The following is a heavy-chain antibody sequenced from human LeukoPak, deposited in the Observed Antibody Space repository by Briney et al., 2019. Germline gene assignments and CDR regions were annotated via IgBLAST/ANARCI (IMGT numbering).Heavy chain of an antibody. CDR2: INCSGST. Sequence: SETLSLTCAVYGVSFSSYYWSWIRQPPGKGLEWIGEINCSGSTNYNPSLKSRVTISIDMSKNQFSLKLSSVTAADTAVYYCARAFGYSGHLDYWGQGILVTVSS. CDR1: GVSFSSYY. J-gene: IGHJ4*02. CDR3: ARAFGYSGHLDY. D-gene: IGHD5-12*01. V-gene: IGHV4-34*01.